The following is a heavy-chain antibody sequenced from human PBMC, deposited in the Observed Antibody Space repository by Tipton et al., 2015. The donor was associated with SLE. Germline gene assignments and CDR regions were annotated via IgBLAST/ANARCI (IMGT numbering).Heavy chain of an antibody. V-gene: IGHV4-34*01. CDR3: ARAPGLDRDYYYYYYMDV. J-gene: IGHJ6*03. Sequence: TLSLTCAVYGGSFSGYYWSWIRQPPGKGLEWIGEINHSGGTNYNPSLKSRVSISVDTSKNQFSLKLSSVTAADTAVYYCARAPGLDRDYYYYYYMDVWGKGASGTVSS. D-gene: IGHD3/OR15-3a*01. CDR1: GGSFSGYY. CDR2: INHSGGT.